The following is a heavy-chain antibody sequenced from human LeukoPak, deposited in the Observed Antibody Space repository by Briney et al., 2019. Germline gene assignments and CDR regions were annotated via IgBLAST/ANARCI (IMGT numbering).Heavy chain of an antibody. Sequence: PGRTLRLSCAASGFTSSSYAMHWVRQAPGQELEWVTVISYDGSNKYYTASGKGRFTISRDNSKNTLYLQMNSLRAEDTAVYYCAREVSSRIYFDYWGQGTLVTVSS. D-gene: IGHD6-13*01. CDR1: GFTSSSYA. CDR3: AREVSSRIYFDY. CDR2: ISYDGSNK. V-gene: IGHV3-30*04. J-gene: IGHJ4*02.